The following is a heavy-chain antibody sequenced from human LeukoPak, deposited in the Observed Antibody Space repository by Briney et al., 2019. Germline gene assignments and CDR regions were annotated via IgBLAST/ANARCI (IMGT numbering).Heavy chain of an antibody. D-gene: IGHD2-15*01. J-gene: IGHJ6*02. CDR1: GGSFSNFY. CDR3: ARVTAGRYCSGGSCSNPNYYYYYGMDV. Sequence: SETLSLTCAVYGGSFSNFYWSWIRQPPGKGLEWLGEINHAGSTNYNPSLKSRVTISVDTSKNQFSLKLSSVTAADTAVYYCARVTAGRYCSGGSCSNPNYYYYYGMDVWGQGTTVTVSS. CDR2: INHAGST. V-gene: IGHV4-34*01.